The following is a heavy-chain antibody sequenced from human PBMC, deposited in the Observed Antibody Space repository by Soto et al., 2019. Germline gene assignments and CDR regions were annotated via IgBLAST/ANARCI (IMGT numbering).Heavy chain of an antibody. CDR2: ISYDGSNK. CDR1: GFTFSSYA. D-gene: IGHD2-2*01. CDR3: ARAGLYCSSTSCYAGAFDI. Sequence: GGSLRLSCAASGFTFSSYAMHWVRQAPGKGLEWVAVISYDGSNKYYADSVKGRFTISRDNSKNTLYLQMNSLRAEDTAVYYCARAGLYCSSTSCYAGAFDIWGQGTMVTVSS. V-gene: IGHV3-30-3*01. J-gene: IGHJ3*02.